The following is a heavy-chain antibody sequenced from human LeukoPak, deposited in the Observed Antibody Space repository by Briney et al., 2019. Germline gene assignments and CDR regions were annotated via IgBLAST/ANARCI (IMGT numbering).Heavy chain of an antibody. D-gene: IGHD2-15*01. CDR1: GFTFSSYT. CDR2: VTGTGGDT. V-gene: IGHV3-23*01. J-gene: IGHJ4*02. CDR3: AKDRPSGGSCLH. Sequence: PGGSLRLSCAASGFTFSSYTMSWVRQGPGKGLEWVSAVTGTGGDTYYANSVTGRFTISRDNSKNTLSLQMNSLRAEDTAVYYCAKDRPSGGSCLHWGQGTLVTASS.